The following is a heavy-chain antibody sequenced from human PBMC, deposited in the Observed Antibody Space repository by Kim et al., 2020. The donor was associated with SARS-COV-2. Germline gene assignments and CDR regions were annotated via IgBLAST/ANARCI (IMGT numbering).Heavy chain of an antibody. Sequence: GGSLRLSCAASGFTFDDYAMHWVRQAPGKGLEWVSLISGDGGSTYYADSVKGRFTISRDNSKNSLYLQMNSLRTEDTALYYCATVELDCSSTSCYGLKAPWYDYWGQGTLVTVSS. CDR3: ATVELDCSSTSCYGLKAPWYDY. J-gene: IGHJ4*02. CDR2: ISGDGGST. V-gene: IGHV3-43*02. CDR1: GFTFDDYA. D-gene: IGHD2-2*01.